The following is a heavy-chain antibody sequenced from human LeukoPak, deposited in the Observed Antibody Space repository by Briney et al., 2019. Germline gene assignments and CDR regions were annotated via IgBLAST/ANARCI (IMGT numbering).Heavy chain of an antibody. CDR1: GYTFTSYG. D-gene: IGHD2-21*01. V-gene: IGHV1-18*01. Sequence: ASVKVSCKASGYTFTSYGISWVRQAPGQGLEWMGWISAYNGNTNYAQKLQGRVTMTTDTSTSTAYMELRSLRSDDTAVYYCARDAYCGGDCYRLDYWGQGTLVTVSS. CDR2: ISAYNGNT. CDR3: ARDAYCGGDCYRLDY. J-gene: IGHJ4*02.